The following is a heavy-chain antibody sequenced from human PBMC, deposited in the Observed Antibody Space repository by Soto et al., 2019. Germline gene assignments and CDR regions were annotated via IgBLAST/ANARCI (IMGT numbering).Heavy chain of an antibody. CDR1: GFTVSNNY. CDR3: ARGYSYTQPVFDY. Sequence: EVQLVESGGGLIQPGGSLRLSCAASGFTVSNNYMTWVRQAPGKGLEWVSFIYSSGSTYYADSVKGRFTISRDNFKNTLYLQRNSLRAEDTDVYYCARGYSYTQPVFDYWGLGTLVTVSS. CDR2: IYSSGST. J-gene: IGHJ4*02. D-gene: IGHD5-18*01. V-gene: IGHV3-53*01.